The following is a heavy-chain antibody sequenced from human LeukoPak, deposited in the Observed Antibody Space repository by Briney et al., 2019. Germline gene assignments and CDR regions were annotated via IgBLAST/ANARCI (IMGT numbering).Heavy chain of an antibody. CDR2: IRSDGSNK. Sequence: GGSLRLSCEASGFTFSSYGIHWVRQAPGKGLEWVAVIRSDGSNKYYADSVKGRFTISRDNSKNTLYLQMNSLRAEDTAVYYCATLSDAIAAAGTRNYWGQGTLVTVSS. V-gene: IGHV3-33*03. J-gene: IGHJ4*02. CDR1: GFTFSSYG. CDR3: ATLSDAIAAAGTRNY. D-gene: IGHD6-13*01.